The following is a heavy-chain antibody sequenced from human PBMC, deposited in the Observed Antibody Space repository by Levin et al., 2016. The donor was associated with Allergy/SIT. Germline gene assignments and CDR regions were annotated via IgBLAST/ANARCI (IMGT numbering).Heavy chain of an antibody. V-gene: IGHV4-61*01. CDR1: GGSVSSGSYY. CDR3: ASKSIAAAGMGIDY. D-gene: IGHD6-13*01. CDR2: IYYSGST. Sequence: SETLSLTCTVSGGSVSSGSYYWSWIRQPPGKGLEWIGYIYYSGSTNYNPSLKSRVTISVDTSKNQFSLKLSSVTAADTAVYYCASKSIAAAGMGIDYWGQGTLVTVSS. J-gene: IGHJ4*02.